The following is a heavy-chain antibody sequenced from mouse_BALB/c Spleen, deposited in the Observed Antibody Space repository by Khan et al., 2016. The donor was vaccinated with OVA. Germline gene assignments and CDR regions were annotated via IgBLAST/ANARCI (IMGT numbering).Heavy chain of an antibody. D-gene: IGHD2-14*01. V-gene: IGHV1S136*01. CDR1: GYTFTSSV. Sequence: EVQLQESGPELVKPGASVKMSCTASGYTFTSSVIHWVRQKSGQGLDWIGYIYPFNDGTKYNEKFEGKATLTSDKSSSTAYMARSSLTSEDSAVYYCARNYRYDVYFDSWGQGTTLTVSS. CDR3: ARNYRYDVYFDS. J-gene: IGHJ2*01. CDR2: IYPFNDGT.